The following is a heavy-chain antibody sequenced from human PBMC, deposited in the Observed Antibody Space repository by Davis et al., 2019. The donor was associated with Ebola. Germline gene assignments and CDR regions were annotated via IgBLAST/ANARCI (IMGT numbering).Heavy chain of an antibody. CDR2: ISWNSGSI. J-gene: IGHJ3*02. CDR1: GFTFDDYA. CDR3: ARGLPDDAFDI. Sequence: SLKISCAASGFTFDDYAMHWVRQAPGKGLEWVSGISWNSGSIGYADSVKGRFTISRDNAKNSLYLQMNSLRAEDTAVYYCARGLPDDAFDIWGQGTMVTVSS. V-gene: IGHV3-9*01. D-gene: IGHD1-14*01.